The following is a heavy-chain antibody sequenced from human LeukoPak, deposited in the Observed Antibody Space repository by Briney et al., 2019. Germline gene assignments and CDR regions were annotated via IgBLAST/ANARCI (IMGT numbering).Heavy chain of an antibody. CDR3: AKATPLDHAFCN. V-gene: IGHV3-9*01. CDR1: GFTFDDFA. Sequence: SLRPSCAGPGFTFDDFAMHWGRQAPGKGLGWGSGISWNSGSIGHADSVKGRFPNSRDNAKDSLYLQMHSLRAEDTGLYYCAKATPLDHAFCNWGQGTMVTVSS. D-gene: IGHD2-15*01. J-gene: IGHJ3*02. CDR2: ISWNSGSI.